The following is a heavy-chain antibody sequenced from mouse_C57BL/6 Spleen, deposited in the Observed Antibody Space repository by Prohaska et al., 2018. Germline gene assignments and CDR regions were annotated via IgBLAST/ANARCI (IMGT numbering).Heavy chain of an antibody. CDR3: ASSDSAPLYYDYDGFAY. Sequence: HGKSLEWIGSIYPITGGNGYNQKFKGKATFTVDKSSSTAYMELRSLTSEDSAVYYCASSDSAPLYYDYDGFAYWGQGTLVTVSA. CDR2: IYPITGGN. D-gene: IGHD2-4*01. J-gene: IGHJ3*01. V-gene: IGHV1-34*01.